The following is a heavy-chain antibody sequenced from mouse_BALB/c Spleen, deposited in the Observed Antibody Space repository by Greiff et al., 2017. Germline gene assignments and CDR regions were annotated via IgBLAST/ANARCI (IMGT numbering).Heavy chain of an antibody. CDR1: GFSLTSYG. D-gene: IGHD1-1*01. CDR2: IWAGGST. V-gene: IGHV2-9*02. Sequence: VKVVESGPGLVAPSQSLSITCTVSGFSLTSYGVHWVRQPPGKGLEWLGVIWAGGSTNYNSALMSRLSISKDNSKSQVFLKMNSLQTDDTAMYYCARDNGGRDWYFDVWGAGTTVTVSS. J-gene: IGHJ1*01. CDR3: ARDNGGRDWYFDV.